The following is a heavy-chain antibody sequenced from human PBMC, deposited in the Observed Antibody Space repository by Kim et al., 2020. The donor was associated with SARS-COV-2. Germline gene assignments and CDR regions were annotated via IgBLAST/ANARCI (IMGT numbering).Heavy chain of an antibody. J-gene: IGHJ4*02. Sequence: YAYSGKGRFTSSRDNSKNTLYLQMNSLRAEDTAVYYCARVMGAKMGIFDYWGQGTLVTVSS. CDR3: ARVMGAKMGIFDY. D-gene: IGHD1-26*01. V-gene: IGHV3-33*01.